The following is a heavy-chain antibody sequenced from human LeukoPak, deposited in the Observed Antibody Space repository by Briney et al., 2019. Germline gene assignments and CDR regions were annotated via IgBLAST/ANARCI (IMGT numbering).Heavy chain of an antibody. CDR3: ARDRPQWLVRRDYYYGMDV. V-gene: IGHV4-59*12. CDR1: GGSLSDYY. J-gene: IGHJ6*02. D-gene: IGHD6-19*01. CDR2: MDYSGST. Sequence: SETLSLTCTVSGGSLSDYYWTWIRQSPGTGLEWIGYMDYSGSTAYNPSLKSRVTISVDTSKNQFSLKLSSVTAADTAVYYCARDRPQWLVRRDYYYGMDVWGQGTTVTVSS.